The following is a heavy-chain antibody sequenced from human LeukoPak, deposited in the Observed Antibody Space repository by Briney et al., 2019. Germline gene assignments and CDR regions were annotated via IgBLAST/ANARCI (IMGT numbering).Heavy chain of an antibody. J-gene: IGHJ6*03. Sequence: SETLSLTCTVSGYSISSGYYWGWIRQPPGKGLEWIGSIYHSGSTYYNPSLKSRVTISVDTSKNQFSLKLSSVTAADTAVYYCTRGVEYSSSYYYYYYMDVWGKGTTVTVSS. D-gene: IGHD6-6*01. CDR3: TRGVEYSSSYYYYYYMDV. CDR2: IYHSGST. CDR1: GYSISSGYY. V-gene: IGHV4-38-2*02.